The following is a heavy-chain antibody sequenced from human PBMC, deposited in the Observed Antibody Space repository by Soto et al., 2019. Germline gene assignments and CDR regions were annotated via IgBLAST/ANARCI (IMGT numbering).Heavy chain of an antibody. CDR1: GGSFSGYY. V-gene: IGHV4-34*01. CDR2: INHSGST. CDR3: ARIYYGSGSYYRRGWFDP. D-gene: IGHD3-10*01. Sequence: TLSLTCAVYGGSFSGYYWSWIRQPPGKGLEWIGEINHSGSTNYNPSLKSRVTISVDTSKNQFSLKLSSVTAADTAVYYCARIYYGSGSYYRRGWFDPWGQGTLVTVSS. J-gene: IGHJ5*02.